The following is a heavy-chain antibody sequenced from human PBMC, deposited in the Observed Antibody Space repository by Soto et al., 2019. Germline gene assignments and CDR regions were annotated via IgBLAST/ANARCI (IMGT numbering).Heavy chain of an antibody. CDR3: AGRLAPYYYYGMDV. J-gene: IGHJ6*02. CDR1: GYTFTSYG. D-gene: IGHD6-25*01. Sequence: ASVKVSCKASGYTFTSYGISWVRQAPGQGLEWMGWISAYNGNTNYAQKLQGRVTMTTDTSTSTAYMELRSLRSDDTAVYYCAGRLAPYYYYGMDVWGQGTTVTVSS. CDR2: ISAYNGNT. V-gene: IGHV1-18*01.